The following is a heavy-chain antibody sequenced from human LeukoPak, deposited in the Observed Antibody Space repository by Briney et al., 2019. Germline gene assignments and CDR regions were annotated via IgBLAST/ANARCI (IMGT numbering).Heavy chain of an antibody. J-gene: IGHJ4*02. V-gene: IGHV4-34*01. CDR2: INHSGST. CDR3: ARVATNSSRLTNPGYYFDY. Sequence: SETLSLTCAVYGGSFSGYYWSWIGQPPRKGLDGVGEINHSGSTNYNPSLKSRVTISVDTSKNQFSLKLSSVSAADTAVYYCARVATNSSRLTNPGYYFDYWGEGTLVTVSS. CDR1: GGSFSGYY. D-gene: IGHD6-13*01.